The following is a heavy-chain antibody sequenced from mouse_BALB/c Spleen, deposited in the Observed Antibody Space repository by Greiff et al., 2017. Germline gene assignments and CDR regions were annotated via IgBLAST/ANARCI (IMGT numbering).Heavy chain of an antibody. J-gene: IGHJ3*01. CDR1: GYTFTSYW. CDR3: AKGYYRYDWFAY. CDR2: INPSNGRT. Sequence: VQLQQPGAELVKPGASVKLSCKASGYTFTSYWMHWVKQRPGQGLEWIGEINPSNGRTNYNEKFKSKATLTVDKSSSTAYMQLSSLTSEDSAVYYCAKGYYRYDWFAYWGQGTLVTVSA. V-gene: IGHV1S81*02. D-gene: IGHD2-14*01.